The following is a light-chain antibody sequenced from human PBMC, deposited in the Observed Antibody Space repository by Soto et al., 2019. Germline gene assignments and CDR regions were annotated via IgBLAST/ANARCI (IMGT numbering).Light chain of an antibody. CDR3: QQYNDWPLCT. V-gene: IGKV3-15*01. CDR1: QSVSSY. Sequence: EIVMTQSPATLSVSPGETANLSCRASQSVSSYLAWYKQKPGQAPRLLIYGASTKATGIPARFSGRESGTEFTFTISGLQSEDFAVYSCQQYNDWPLCTFGQGTRLEIK. CDR2: GAS. J-gene: IGKJ5*01.